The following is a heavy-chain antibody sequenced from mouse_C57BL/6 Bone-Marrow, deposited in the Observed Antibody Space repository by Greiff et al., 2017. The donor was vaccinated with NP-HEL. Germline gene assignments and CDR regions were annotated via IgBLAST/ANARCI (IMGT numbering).Heavy chain of an antibody. CDR1: GYTFTDYY. CDR2: IYPGSGNT. CDR3: ARWLRSFDY. V-gene: IGHV1-76*01. D-gene: IGHD1-1*01. Sequence: QVQLQQSGAELVRPGASVKLSCKASGYTFTDYYINWVKQRPGQGLEWIARIYPGSGNTYYNEKFKGKATLTAEKSSSTAYMQLSSLTSEDSAVYFCARWLRSFDYWGQGTTLTVSS. J-gene: IGHJ2*01.